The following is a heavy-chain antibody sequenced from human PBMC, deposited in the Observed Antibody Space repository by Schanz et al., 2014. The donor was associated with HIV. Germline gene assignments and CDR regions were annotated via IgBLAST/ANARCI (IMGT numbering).Heavy chain of an antibody. V-gene: IGHV3-30*18. D-gene: IGHD6-6*01. CDR3: AKAYSTSRPYSMDI. CDR1: GFTFSSYG. J-gene: IGHJ6*02. CDR2: ISYDGSNK. Sequence: QVRLVQSGGGVVQPGRSLRLSCAASGFTFSSYGMHWVRQAPGKGLEWVAVISYDGSNKYYADSVKGRFTISRDNAKNSLYMQMNSLRGDDTALYYCAKAYSTSRPYSMDIWGQGTTVTVSS.